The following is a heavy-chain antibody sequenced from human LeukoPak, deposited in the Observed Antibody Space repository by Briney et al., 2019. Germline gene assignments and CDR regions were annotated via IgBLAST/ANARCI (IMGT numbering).Heavy chain of an antibody. D-gene: IGHD1-1*01. V-gene: IGHV3-7*04. CDR1: GFTFSSYW. CDR3: VKDYHWNQFDY. J-gene: IGHJ4*02. CDR2: INKDGGLQ. Sequence: GRSLRLSCAASGFTFSSYWMSWVRQAPGKGLEWVANINKDGGLQNYADSVKGRFIISRDNSKNSLYLQMNSLRDEDTAVYYCVKDYHWNQFDYWGQGALVTVSS.